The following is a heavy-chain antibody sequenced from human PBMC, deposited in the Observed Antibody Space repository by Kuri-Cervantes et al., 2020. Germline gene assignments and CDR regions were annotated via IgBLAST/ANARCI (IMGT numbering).Heavy chain of an antibody. CDR2: ISWNSGSL. CDR1: GFTFDDYA. Sequence: GGSLRLSCAASGFTFDDYAMHWVRQAPGKGLEWVSGISWNSGSLDYADSVKGRFTISRDNAKNSLYLQMNSLRAEDTAFYYCVRGGVAVADMAEFDYWGQGTRVTVSS. CDR3: VRGGVAVADMAEFDY. V-gene: IGHV3-9*01. D-gene: IGHD6-19*01. J-gene: IGHJ4*02.